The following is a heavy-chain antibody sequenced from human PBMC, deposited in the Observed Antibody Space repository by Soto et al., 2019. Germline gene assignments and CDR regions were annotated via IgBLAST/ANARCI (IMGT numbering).Heavy chain of an antibody. CDR1: GFTFDDYT. D-gene: IGHD6-13*01. CDR3: AKDIAAAGPEPYYYYGMDV. CDR2: ISWDGGST. Sequence: PGGPLRLSCGASGFTFDDYTMHWVRQAPGKGLEWVSLISWDGGSTYYADSVKGRFTISRDNSKNSLYLQMNSLRTEDTALYYCAKDIAAAGPEPYYYYGMDVWGQGTTVTVSS. J-gene: IGHJ6*02. V-gene: IGHV3-43*01.